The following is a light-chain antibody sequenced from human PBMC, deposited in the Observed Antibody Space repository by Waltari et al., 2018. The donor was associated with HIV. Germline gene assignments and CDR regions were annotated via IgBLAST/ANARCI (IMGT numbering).Light chain of an antibody. CDR3: QLWDSRGNHVV. Sequence: SFVLTKSPSMSVAPGETDRIACGGNNIGGESVHWYQQKPGQAPVLVMYDDSDRHSGIPERFSVSNSKNTATLTISRVEAGDEADYYCQLWDSRGNHVVFGGVTKLTVL. J-gene: IGLJ2*01. CDR1: NIGGES. V-gene: IGLV3-21*04. CDR2: DDS.